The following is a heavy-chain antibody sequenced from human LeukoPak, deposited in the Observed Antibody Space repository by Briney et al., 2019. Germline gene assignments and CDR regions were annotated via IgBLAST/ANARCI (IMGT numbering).Heavy chain of an antibody. Sequence: AAVKVSCKACGYTFTGYYMHWVRQAPGQGLEWMGWINPNSGGTNYAQKFQGRVTMTRDTSISTAYMELSRLRSDDTAVYYCARGAEYCSGGSCYWPYTFDYWGQGTLVTVSS. V-gene: IGHV1-2*02. J-gene: IGHJ4*02. D-gene: IGHD2-15*01. CDR1: GYTFTGYY. CDR2: INPNSGGT. CDR3: ARGAEYCSGGSCYWPYTFDY.